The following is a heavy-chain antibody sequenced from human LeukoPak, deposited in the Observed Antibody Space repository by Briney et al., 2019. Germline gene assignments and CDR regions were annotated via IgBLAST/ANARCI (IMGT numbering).Heavy chain of an antibody. Sequence: HGESLKISCKGSGYSFTTHWIGWVRLVPGKGLEWMGIIYPGDSNVRYSPSFQGQVTISADKSISTAYLQWSSLKASDTAMYYCARQEYCSGGSCYTWFDSWGQGTLVTVSS. J-gene: IGHJ5*01. CDR3: ARQEYCSGGSCYTWFDS. CDR1: GYSFTTHW. V-gene: IGHV5-51*01. D-gene: IGHD2-15*01. CDR2: IYPGDSNV.